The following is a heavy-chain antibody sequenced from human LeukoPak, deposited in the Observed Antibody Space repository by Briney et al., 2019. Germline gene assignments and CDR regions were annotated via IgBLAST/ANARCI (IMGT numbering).Heavy chain of an antibody. V-gene: IGHV4-59*08. D-gene: IGHD3-9*01. J-gene: IGHJ6*02. CDR1: GGSIYSHY. CDR2: IYYNVGT. Sequence: PSETLSLTCTASGGSIYSHYWGWIRQSPGKGLEWIGYIYYNVGTNYNPSLKSRVSISADTSKSQFSLRLNFVTAADTAVYYCARHYDILTGYYTPGGMDVWGQGTTVTVSS. CDR3: ARHYDILTGYYTPGGMDV.